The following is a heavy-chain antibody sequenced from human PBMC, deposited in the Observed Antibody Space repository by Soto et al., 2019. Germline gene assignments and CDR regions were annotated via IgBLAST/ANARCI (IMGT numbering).Heavy chain of an antibody. D-gene: IGHD6-13*01. V-gene: IGHV3-33*01. CDR2: IWYDGTNK. CDR1: GFTFSSYG. J-gene: IGHJ3*02. Sequence: SLRLSCAASGFTFSSYGMHWVRQAPGKGLEWVAVIWYDGTNKYYVDSVKGRFTISKDNSKNTLYLQMNSLRAEDTAIYYCARDIGETTSRWTDAFDIWGQGTMVTV. CDR3: ARDIGETTSRWTDAFDI.